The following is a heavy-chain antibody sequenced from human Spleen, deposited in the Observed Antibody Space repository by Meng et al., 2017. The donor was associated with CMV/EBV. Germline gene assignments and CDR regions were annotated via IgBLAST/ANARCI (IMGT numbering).Heavy chain of an antibody. D-gene: IGHD3-3*01. CDR3: ASCVTSIFGPHYYGMDV. CDR1: YTFTGYY. J-gene: IGHJ6*02. CDR2: INPNSGGT. Sequence: YTFTGYYIHWVRQAPGQGLEWMGWINPNSGGTEYAQKFQGRVTITRDTSVSTADMELSRLRSDDTAVYYCASCVTSIFGPHYYGMDVWGQGTTVTVSS. V-gene: IGHV1-2*02.